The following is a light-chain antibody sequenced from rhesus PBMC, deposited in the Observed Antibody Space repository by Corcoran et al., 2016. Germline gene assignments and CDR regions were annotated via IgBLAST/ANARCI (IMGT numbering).Light chain of an antibody. J-gene: IGKJ4*01. Sequence: EIVMTQSPATRSLSPGERATLSCRASQSVSSSIAWYQPKPGQAPRLLIYGASSRAPGTPDRVSGSGCGTAFTLTIRTLEPEDVAVYFCLQHSNWPLTFGGGTKVEL. CDR2: GAS. V-gene: IGKV3-24*01. CDR1: QSVSSS. CDR3: LQHSNWPLT.